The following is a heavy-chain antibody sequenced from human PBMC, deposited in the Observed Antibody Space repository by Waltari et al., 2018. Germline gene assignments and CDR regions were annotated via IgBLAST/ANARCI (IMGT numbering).Heavy chain of an antibody. CDR1: AYSISSGYY. Sequence: QVQLQESGPGLVKPSETLSLTCTVSAYSISSGYYWGWIRQPPGKGLEWIGSIYHSGSTYYNPSLKSRVTISVDTSKNQFSLKLSSVTAADTAVYYCARWGITGTTYPLGFYYFDYWGQGTLVTVSS. D-gene: IGHD1-7*01. CDR2: IYHSGST. V-gene: IGHV4-38-2*02. J-gene: IGHJ4*02. CDR3: ARWGITGTTYPLGFYYFDY.